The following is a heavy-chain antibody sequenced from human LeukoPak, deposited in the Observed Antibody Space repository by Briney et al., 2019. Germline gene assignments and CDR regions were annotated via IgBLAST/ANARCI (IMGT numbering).Heavy chain of an antibody. J-gene: IGHJ2*01. V-gene: IGHV3-9*03. Sequence: PGRSLRLSCAASGFNFDYSAIHWVRQAPGKGLEWVSAMNWISDFKAYADSVKGRFTISRDNDKNSVHLQMNSLRPEYMAVYYCAKGPKENWYFDLWGRGPLVTVSS. CDR3: AKGPKENWYFDL. CDR2: MNWISDFK. CDR1: GFNFDYSA.